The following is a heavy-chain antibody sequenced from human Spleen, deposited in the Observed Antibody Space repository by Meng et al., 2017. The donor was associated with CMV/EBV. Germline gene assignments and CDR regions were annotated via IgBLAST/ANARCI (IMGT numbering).Heavy chain of an antibody. V-gene: IGHV1-8*01. CDR3: ARTQSYYGSGTYNWFDP. D-gene: IGHD3-10*01. J-gene: IGHJ5*02. CDR2: MNPNSGQP. CDR1: YRFTSYD. Sequence: YRFTSYDIHWVRPATGQGLEWMGWMNPNSGQPGYAKKFPGSVSFTRNTSMRTAYMELSSLRSEDTAVYFCARTQSYYGSGTYNWFDPWGQGTLVTVSS.